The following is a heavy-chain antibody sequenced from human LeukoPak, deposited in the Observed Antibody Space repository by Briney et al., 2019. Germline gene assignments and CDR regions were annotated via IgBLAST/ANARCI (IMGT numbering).Heavy chain of an antibody. D-gene: IGHD3-22*01. CDR3: SRGLDSRKLGY. CDR2: IHPSGML. J-gene: IGHJ4*02. V-gene: IGHV4-31*03. Sequence: SQTLSLTCTVSGASFNSDDQYWNWLRQSPGKGLEWIGSIHPSGMLYNNPSLESRVTMSRDTSKNQFSLNLNSVTAADTAVYFCSRGLDSRKLGYWGQGSVVTVSS. CDR1: GASFNSDDQY.